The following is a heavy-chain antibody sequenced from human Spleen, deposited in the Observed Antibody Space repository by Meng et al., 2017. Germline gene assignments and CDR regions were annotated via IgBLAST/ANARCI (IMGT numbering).Heavy chain of an antibody. V-gene: IGHV3-20*04. Sequence: GESLKISCAASRFPFSTYWMHWVRQAPGKGLVWVSGINWNGGSTGYADSVKGRFTISRDNAKNSLYLQMNSLRAEDTAVYYCARDAYSGSYSTTVYHHYGMDVWGQGTTVTVSS. D-gene: IGHD1-26*01. CDR2: INWNGGST. CDR1: RFPFSTYW. J-gene: IGHJ6*02. CDR3: ARDAYSGSYSTTVYHHYGMDV.